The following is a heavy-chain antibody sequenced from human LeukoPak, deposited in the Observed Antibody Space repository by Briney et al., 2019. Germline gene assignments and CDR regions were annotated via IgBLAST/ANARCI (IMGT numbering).Heavy chain of an antibody. CDR2: ISSSSTI. V-gene: IGHV3-48*01. CDR1: GFTFSSYS. J-gene: IGHJ4*02. Sequence: PGGSLRLSCTASGFTFSSYSMNWVRQAPGKGLEWVSYISSSSTIYYADSVKGRFTISRDKSKNTLYLQMSSLRVEDTAVYYCAMGAIVATIDYWGQGTLVTVSS. CDR3: AMGAIVATIDY. D-gene: IGHD5-12*01.